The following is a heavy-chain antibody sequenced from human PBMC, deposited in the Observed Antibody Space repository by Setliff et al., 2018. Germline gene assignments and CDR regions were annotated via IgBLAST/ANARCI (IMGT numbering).Heavy chain of an antibody. CDR1: GDSISSGYYY. CDR3: ARPYYYDSSGYYYDY. V-gene: IGHV4-61*10. Sequence: SETLSLTCTVSGDSISSGYYYWTWIRQSAGKGLEWIGYIYYSGSTNYNPSLKSRVTISVDTSKNQFSLKLSSVTAADTAVYYCARPYYYDSSGYYYDYWGQGTLVTVSS. CDR2: IYYSGST. J-gene: IGHJ4*02. D-gene: IGHD3-22*01.